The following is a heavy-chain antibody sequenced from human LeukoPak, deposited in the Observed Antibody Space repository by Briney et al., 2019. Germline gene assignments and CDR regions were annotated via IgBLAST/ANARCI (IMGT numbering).Heavy chain of an antibody. CDR3: ARGGNYYDSSGYYY. Sequence: ASVKVSCKASGGTFSSYAISWVRQAPGQGLEWMGGIIPIFGTANYAQKFQGRVTITADESTSTAYMGLNSLRSEDTAVYYCARGGNYYDSSGYYYWGQGTLVTVSS. D-gene: IGHD3-22*01. CDR1: GGTFSSYA. J-gene: IGHJ4*02. V-gene: IGHV1-69*01. CDR2: IIPIFGTA.